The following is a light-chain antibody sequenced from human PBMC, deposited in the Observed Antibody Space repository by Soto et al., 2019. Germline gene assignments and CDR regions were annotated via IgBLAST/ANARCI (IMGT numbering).Light chain of an antibody. J-gene: IGKJ1*01. CDR3: QQYGSSGT. CDR2: GAS. CDR1: ESVSNDF. Sequence: EIVLTPSPGILSLSPGERATLSCRASESVSNDFLAWYQQKPGQAPRLLIYGASNRATGIPDRFSGSGSGTDFTLTISRLEPEDFAVYYCQQYGSSGTFGQGTKVDIK. V-gene: IGKV3-20*01.